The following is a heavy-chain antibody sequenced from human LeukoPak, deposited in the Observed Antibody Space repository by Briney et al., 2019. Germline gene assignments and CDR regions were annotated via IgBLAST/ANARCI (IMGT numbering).Heavy chain of an antibody. V-gene: IGHV4-59*01. CDR3: ARETPGGDGYTDY. Sequence: PSETLSLTCTVSGGSISRYYWSWIRQPPGKGLEWIGYIYYSGSTNYNPSLKSRVTISVDTSKNQFSLKLSSVTAADTAVYYCARETPGGDGYTDYWGQGTLVTVSS. CDR2: IYYSGST. J-gene: IGHJ4*02. CDR1: GGSISRYY. D-gene: IGHD5-24*01.